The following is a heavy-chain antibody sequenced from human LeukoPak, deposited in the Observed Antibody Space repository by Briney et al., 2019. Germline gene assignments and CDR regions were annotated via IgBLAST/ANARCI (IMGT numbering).Heavy chain of an antibody. Sequence: GESLKISCKGSGYSFTSYWIGWVRQMPGKGLEWMGIIYPGDSDSRQSPSLRGQVTISADKSINTAYLQWNSLKASDTAMYYCARGHHVVVATATWASDAFDLWGQGTMVTVSS. V-gene: IGHV5-51*01. J-gene: IGHJ3*01. CDR2: IYPGDSDS. D-gene: IGHD2-21*02. CDR1: GYSFTSYW. CDR3: ARGHHVVVATATWASDAFDL.